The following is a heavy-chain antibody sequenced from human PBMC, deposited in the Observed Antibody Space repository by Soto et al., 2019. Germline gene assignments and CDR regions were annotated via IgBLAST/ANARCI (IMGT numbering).Heavy chain of an antibody. V-gene: IGHV1-46*01. CDR2: INPSGVST. Sequence: ASVKVSCKASGYTLTSYYMHWVRQAPGQGLEWMGIINPSGVSTSYAQKFQGRVTMTRDTSTSTVYMELSSLRSEDTAVYYCAGTIAVAGNAFDIWGQGTMVTVSS. CDR1: GYTLTSYY. D-gene: IGHD6-19*01. J-gene: IGHJ3*02. CDR3: AGTIAVAGNAFDI.